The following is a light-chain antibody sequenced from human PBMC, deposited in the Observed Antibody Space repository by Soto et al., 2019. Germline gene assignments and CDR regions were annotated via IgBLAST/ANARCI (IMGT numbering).Light chain of an antibody. CDR2: EVS. CDR1: SSNVGSNNL. CDR3: CSYAGSSIPYV. Sequence: QSALTQPASVSGSPGQSITISCTGTSSNVGSNNLVSWYQQHPGKAPKLMIYEVSKRPSGVSNRFSGSKSGNTASLTISGLQAEDEADYYCCSYAGSSIPYVFGTGTKVTVL. V-gene: IGLV2-23*02. J-gene: IGLJ1*01.